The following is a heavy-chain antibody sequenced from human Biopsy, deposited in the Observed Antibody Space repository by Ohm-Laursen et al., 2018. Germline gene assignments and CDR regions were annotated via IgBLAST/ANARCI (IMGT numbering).Heavy chain of an antibody. CDR2: MNPDSGRS. Sequence: ASVKVSCKATGGTFIGFDINWVRQVPGQGLEWMGWMNPDSGRSNWAAKFQGRLSMTRITSVSTAFMELTSMRSDDTAVYYCATGYYYDSSGSYPSFDHWGPGTLVTVSS. D-gene: IGHD3-22*01. V-gene: IGHV1-8*01. CDR3: ATGYYYDSSGSYPSFDH. J-gene: IGHJ4*02. CDR1: GGTFIGFD.